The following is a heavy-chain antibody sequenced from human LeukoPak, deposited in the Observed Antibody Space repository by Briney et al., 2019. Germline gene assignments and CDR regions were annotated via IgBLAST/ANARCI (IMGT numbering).Heavy chain of an antibody. Sequence: ASVKVSCKASGYTFTSYGISWVRQAPRQGLEWMGWISAYNGNTNYAQKLQGRVTMTTDASTSTAYMELRSLRSDDTALYYCARTLRPTPVYFDYWGQGTLVTVSS. D-gene: IGHD4-17*01. CDR2: ISAYNGNT. CDR1: GYTFTSYG. J-gene: IGHJ4*02. CDR3: ARTLRPTPVYFDY. V-gene: IGHV1-18*01.